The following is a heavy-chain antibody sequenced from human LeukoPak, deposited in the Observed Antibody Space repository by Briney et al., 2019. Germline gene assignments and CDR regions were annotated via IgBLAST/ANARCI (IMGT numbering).Heavy chain of an antibody. Sequence: GGSLRLSCAASGLTISSYSMNSVRQAPGKGLQWFSYISSSSSTIYYADSVKGRFTISRDNAKNSLYLRMNSLRAEDTAVYYCARALWFGETFPAYWGQGTLVTVSS. D-gene: IGHD3-10*01. CDR3: ARALWFGETFPAY. J-gene: IGHJ4*02. V-gene: IGHV3-48*01. CDR1: GLTISSYS. CDR2: ISSSSSTI.